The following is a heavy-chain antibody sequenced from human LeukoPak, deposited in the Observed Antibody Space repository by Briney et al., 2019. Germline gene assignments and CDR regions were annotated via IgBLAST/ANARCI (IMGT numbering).Heavy chain of an antibody. Sequence: SETLSLTCIVSGGSMNNYYWSWIRQPPGKGREWIAYIHYTGITNYNPFLKSRVTISLDTSKSQFSLKLNSVTAADTAFYYCARILEGSGATFDIWGQGTMVTVSS. CDR2: IHYTGIT. D-gene: IGHD6-25*01. V-gene: IGHV4-59*01. J-gene: IGHJ3*02. CDR1: GGSMNNYY. CDR3: ARILEGSGATFDI.